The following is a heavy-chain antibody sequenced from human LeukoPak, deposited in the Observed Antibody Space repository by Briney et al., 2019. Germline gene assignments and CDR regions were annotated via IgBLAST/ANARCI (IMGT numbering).Heavy chain of an antibody. CDR1: GFSFSNYA. V-gene: IGHV3-64*01. D-gene: IGHD2-15*01. CDR3: ARVRCTGGSCYGDYFDY. J-gene: IGHJ4*02. Sequence: GSLRLSCAASGFSFSNYAMHWVRQAPGKGLEYVSAISNNGGSTYYANSVKGRFTISRDNSKNTLYLQMGSLRAEDTAVYFCARVRCTGGSCYGDYFDYWGQGTLVTVSS. CDR2: ISNNGGST.